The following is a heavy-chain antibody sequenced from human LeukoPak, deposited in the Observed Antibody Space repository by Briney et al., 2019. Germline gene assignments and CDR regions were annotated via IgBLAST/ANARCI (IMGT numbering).Heavy chain of an antibody. CDR2: ISYDGSNK. CDR3: AKEIFGVVNSHYFDY. Sequence: GGSLRLSCAASGFTFSSYGMHWVRQAPGKGLEWVAVISYDGSNKYYADSVKGRFTISRDNSKNTLYLQMNSLRAEDTAVYYCAKEIFGVVNSHYFDYWGQGTLVTVSS. D-gene: IGHD3-3*01. J-gene: IGHJ4*02. V-gene: IGHV3-30*18. CDR1: GFTFSSYG.